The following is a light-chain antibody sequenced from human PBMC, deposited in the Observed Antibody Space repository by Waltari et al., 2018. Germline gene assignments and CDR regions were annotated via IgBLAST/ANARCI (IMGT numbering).Light chain of an antibody. CDR3: SSYISSSTLEL. V-gene: IGLV2-14*03. CDR1: SSDVGGYNY. CDR2: DVS. Sequence: QSALTQPASVSGSPGQSITISCTGPSSDVGGYNYVSWYQQHPGKAPKLMIYDVSNRPSGVSNRVSGSKSGNTASLTISGLQAEDEADYYCSSYISSSTLELFGGGTSLTVL. J-gene: IGLJ2*01.